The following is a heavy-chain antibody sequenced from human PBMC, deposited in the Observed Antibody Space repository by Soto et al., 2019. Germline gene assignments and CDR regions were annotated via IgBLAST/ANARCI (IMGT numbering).Heavy chain of an antibody. V-gene: IGHV3-23*01. CDR1: GFTFSSYA. CDR2: ISGSGDST. J-gene: IGHJ4*02. Sequence: VQLLESGGGLVQPGGSLRLSCAASGFTFSSYAMRWVRQAPGKGLEWVSAISGSGDSTYYADSVKGRFTVSRDNAKNTLYLHMTSLRAEDTAVYYCERRGSGSYYDYWGQGTLVTVS. D-gene: IGHD6-19*01. CDR3: ERRGSGSYYDY.